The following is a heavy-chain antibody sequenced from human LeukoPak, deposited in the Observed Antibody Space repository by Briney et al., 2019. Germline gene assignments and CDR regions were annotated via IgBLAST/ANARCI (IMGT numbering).Heavy chain of an antibody. CDR2: IKPDGSET. V-gene: IGHV3-7*01. CDR1: RFTFSNHY. D-gene: IGHD5-18*01. CDR3: ARNLVHLWNVFNF. Sequence: GGSLRLSCVASRFTFSNHYMSWVRQAPGKGLEWVATIKPDGSETFYVDSVKGRFTVSRDNAKNSLYLQMSSLRAEDTAVYHCARNLVHLWNVFNFWGLGTMVTVSS. J-gene: IGHJ3*01.